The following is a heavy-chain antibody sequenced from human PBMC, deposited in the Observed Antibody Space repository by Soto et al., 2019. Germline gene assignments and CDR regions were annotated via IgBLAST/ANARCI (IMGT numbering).Heavy chain of an antibody. Sequence: QVQLVESGGGVVQPGRSLRLSWAASGFTFSSYGMHWVRQAPGKGLEWVAVIWYDGSNKYYADSVKGRFTISRDNSKNTLYLQMNSLRAEDTAVYYCAGAPPLAYCRGDSSVDYGMDVWGQGTTVTVSS. CDR3: AGAPPLAYCRGDSSVDYGMDV. D-gene: IGHD2-21*02. J-gene: IGHJ6*02. V-gene: IGHV3-33*01. CDR2: IWYDGSNK. CDR1: GFTFSSYG.